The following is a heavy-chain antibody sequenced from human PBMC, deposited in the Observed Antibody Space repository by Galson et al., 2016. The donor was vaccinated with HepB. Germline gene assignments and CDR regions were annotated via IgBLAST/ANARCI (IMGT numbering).Heavy chain of an antibody. Sequence: YMSWLRQAPGKGLEWVAHISSGGNAIYYADSVKGRFTISRDDVKNSLFLQMNSLRADDTAIYFCARQIYSSGSRDWFDPWGQGTRVTVSS. CDR3: ARQIYSSGSRDWFDP. D-gene: IGHD6-13*01. J-gene: IGHJ5*02. CDR2: ISSGGNAI. V-gene: IGHV3-11*01. CDR1: Y.